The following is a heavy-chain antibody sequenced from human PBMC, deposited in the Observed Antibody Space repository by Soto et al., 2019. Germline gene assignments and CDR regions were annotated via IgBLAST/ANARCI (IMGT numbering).Heavy chain of an antibody. D-gene: IGHD3-22*01. CDR2: IDPSDSYT. J-gene: IGHJ6*02. CDR1: GYSFTSYW. Sequence: PGESLKISCKGSGYSFTSYWISWVRQMPGKGLEWMGRIDPSDSYTNYSPSFQGHVTISADKSISTAYLQWSSLKASDTAMYYCARHEAAMIVVGITGAHYGMDVWGQWTTVTVSS. V-gene: IGHV5-10-1*01. CDR3: ARHEAAMIVVGITGAHYGMDV.